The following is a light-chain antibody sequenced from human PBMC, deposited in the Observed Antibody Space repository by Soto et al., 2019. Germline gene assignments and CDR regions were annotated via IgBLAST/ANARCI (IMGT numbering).Light chain of an antibody. CDR2: AAS. CDR3: LQHNSYPR. Sequence: VIWMTQSPSLLSASTGDIVSISCRMSQGISSYLAWYQQKPGKAPKRLIYAASSLQSGVPSRFSGSGSGTEFTLTISSLQPEDFATYYCLQHNSYPRFGQGTKVDIK. CDR1: QGISSY. V-gene: IGKV1D-8*03. J-gene: IGKJ1*01.